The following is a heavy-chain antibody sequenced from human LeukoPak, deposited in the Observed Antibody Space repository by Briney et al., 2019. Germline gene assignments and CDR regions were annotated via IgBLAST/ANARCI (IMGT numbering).Heavy chain of an antibody. CDR3: AKDGYSGSYYFDY. J-gene: IGHJ4*02. Sequence: GGSLRLSCAASGFTFSSYAMSWVRQAPGKGLEWVSAVSGSGGSTYYADSVKGRFTISRDNSKNTLYLQMNSLRAEDTAVYYCAKDGYSGSYYFDYWGQGTLVTVSS. CDR2: VSGSGGST. CDR1: GFTFSSYA. V-gene: IGHV3-23*01. D-gene: IGHD5-12*01.